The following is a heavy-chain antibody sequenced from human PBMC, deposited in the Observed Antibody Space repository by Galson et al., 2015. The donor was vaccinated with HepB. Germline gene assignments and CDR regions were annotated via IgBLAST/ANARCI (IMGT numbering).Heavy chain of an antibody. J-gene: IGHJ4*02. V-gene: IGHV4-4*02. CDR2: AYHSGGT. CDR3: ARAKEGRGYFDY. CDR1: GDSISNDRW. D-gene: IGHD3-10*01. Sequence: TLSLTCAVSGDSISNDRWWSWVRQPPGEGLEWIGEAYHSGGTNYRPSLKSRVTISVDKSKNQFSLTLTSVTAADTAVYYCARAKEGRGYFDYWGQGTLVTVSS.